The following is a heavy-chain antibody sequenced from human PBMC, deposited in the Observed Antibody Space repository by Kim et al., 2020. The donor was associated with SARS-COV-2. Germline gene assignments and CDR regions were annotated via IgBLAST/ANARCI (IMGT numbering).Heavy chain of an antibody. J-gene: IGHJ6*02. D-gene: IGHD2-21*01. V-gene: IGHV4-34*08. Sequence: SETLSLTCAVFGGTLSGYFWSWIRQPPGKGLEWIGEISHSGIANYNPALKSRVTISVGTSRSQFSLNLTSVTAADTAVYYCRSYYYNYDMDVWGQGTTVT. CDR1: GGTLSGYF. CDR2: ISHSGIA. CDR3: RSYYYNYDMDV.